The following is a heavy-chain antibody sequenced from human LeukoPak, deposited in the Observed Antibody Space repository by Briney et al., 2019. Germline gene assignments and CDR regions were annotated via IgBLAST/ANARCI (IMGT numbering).Heavy chain of an antibody. CDR2: IYYSGST. Sequence: SETLSLTCTVSGGSISSSSYYWGWIRQPPGKGLEWIGSIYYSGSTYYNSSLKSRVTISVDTSKNQFSLKLSSVTAADTAVYYCARLCPLYYFDYWGQGTLVTVSS. J-gene: IGHJ4*02. V-gene: IGHV4-39*01. CDR1: GGSISSSSYY. CDR3: ARLCPLYYFDY. D-gene: IGHD2-2*01.